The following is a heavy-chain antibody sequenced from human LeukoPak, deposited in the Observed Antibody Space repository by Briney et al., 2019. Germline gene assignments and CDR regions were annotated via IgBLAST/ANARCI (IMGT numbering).Heavy chain of an antibody. D-gene: IGHD6-13*01. J-gene: IGHJ4*02. CDR3: ARDPEQLGLFDY. V-gene: IGHV3-30*04. Sequence: GGSLRLSCAASGFTFSSYAMHWVRQAPGKGLEWVAVISYDGSNKYYADSVKGRFTISRDNSKNTLYLQMNSLRAEDTAVYYCARDPEQLGLFDYWGQGTLVTVSS. CDR1: GFTFSSYA. CDR2: ISYDGSNK.